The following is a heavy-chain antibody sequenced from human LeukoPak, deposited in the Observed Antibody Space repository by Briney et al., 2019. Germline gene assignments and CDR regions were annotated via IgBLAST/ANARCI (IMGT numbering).Heavy chain of an antibody. V-gene: IGHV3-23*01. D-gene: IGHD3-9*01. CDR1: GFTFSNYA. Sequence: GASLRLSCAASGFTFSNYAMSWVRQAPGKGLEWVSAITGSGGSTYYADSVKGRFTISRDNSKNTVFLQMNSLRAEDTAVYYCAKWGDYDVLTGYYVSDYWGQGTLVTVSS. J-gene: IGHJ4*02. CDR2: ITGSGGST. CDR3: AKWGDYDVLTGYYVSDY.